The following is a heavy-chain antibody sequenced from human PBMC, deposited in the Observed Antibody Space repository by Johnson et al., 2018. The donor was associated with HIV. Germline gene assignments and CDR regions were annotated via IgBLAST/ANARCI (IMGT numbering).Heavy chain of an antibody. CDR3: AKESRYSARYNWNYVYAFDI. D-gene: IGHD1-1*01. V-gene: IGHV3-9*01. J-gene: IGHJ3*02. CDR2: ISWNSGSI. Sequence: VQLVESGGGLVQPGRSLRLSCAASGFTFDDYAMHWVRQAPGKGLEWVSGISWNSGSIGYADSVKGRFTISRDNSKNIVYLQMDSLRAEDTGLYYCAKESRYSARYNWNYVYAFDIWGQGTMVTGSS. CDR1: GFTFDDYA.